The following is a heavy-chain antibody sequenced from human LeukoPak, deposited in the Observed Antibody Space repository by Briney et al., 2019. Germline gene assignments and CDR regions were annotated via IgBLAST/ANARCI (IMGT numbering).Heavy chain of an antibody. J-gene: IGHJ4*02. Sequence: PSETLSLTCNVSGGSICSFYWSWIRQPPGKGLEWIGYIHYTGSTNYNPSLKSRVTISVDTSKSQFSLKLSSVTAADTAVYYCARGTGYSMGGYYFDYWGQGTLVTVSS. V-gene: IGHV4-59*01. D-gene: IGHD5-18*01. CDR2: IHYTGST. CDR1: GGSICSFY. CDR3: ARGTGYSMGGYYFDY.